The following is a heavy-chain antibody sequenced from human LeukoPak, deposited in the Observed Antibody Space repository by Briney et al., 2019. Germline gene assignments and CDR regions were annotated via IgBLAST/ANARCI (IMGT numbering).Heavy chain of an antibody. J-gene: IGHJ4*02. Sequence: GASVKVSCKASGYTFTSYAMHWVRQAPGQRLEWMGWINAGNGNTKYSQKFQGRVTMTRDTSISTAYMELSRLRSDDTAVYYCARDFVQYCSSTSCHTPFDYWGQGTLVTVSS. CDR1: GYTFTSYA. CDR2: INAGNGNT. CDR3: ARDFVQYCSSTSCHTPFDY. V-gene: IGHV1-3*01. D-gene: IGHD2-2*02.